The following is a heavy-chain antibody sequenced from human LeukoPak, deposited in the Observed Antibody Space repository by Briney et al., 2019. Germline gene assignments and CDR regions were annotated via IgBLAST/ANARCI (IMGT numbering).Heavy chain of an antibody. D-gene: IGHD3-22*01. Sequence: GGSLRLSCAASGFTFSSYEMSWLRQAPGKGLEWVSFISSSGSTIYYADSVKGRFTISRDNAKNTLYLQMNSLRAADTAVYYCAKGQNYYDGSGYYSTDYWGQGTPVTVSS. V-gene: IGHV3-48*03. CDR1: GFTFSSYE. CDR2: ISSSGSTI. J-gene: IGHJ4*02. CDR3: AKGQNYYDGSGYYSTDY.